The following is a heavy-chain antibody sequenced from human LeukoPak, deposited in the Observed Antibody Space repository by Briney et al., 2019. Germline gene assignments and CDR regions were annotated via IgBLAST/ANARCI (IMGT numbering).Heavy chain of an antibody. V-gene: IGHV3-74*01. CDR2: INTHGSST. D-gene: IGHD6-13*01. J-gene: IGHJ6*03. CDR3: LAGYYYYYMDV. Sequence: PGGSLRLSCAASGFAFSNCWLHWVRQAPGKGLEWAARINTHGSSTNYADSVKGRFTISRDNAKNTLYLQMTSLSAEDTAVYYALAGYYYYYMDVWGKGTTVTVSS. CDR1: GFAFSNCW.